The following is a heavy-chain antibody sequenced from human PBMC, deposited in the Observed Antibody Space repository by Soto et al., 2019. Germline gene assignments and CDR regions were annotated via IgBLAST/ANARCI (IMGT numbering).Heavy chain of an antibody. CDR1: GGSISSSSYY. Sequence: PSETLSLTCTVSGGSISSSSYYWGWIRQPPGKGLEWIGSIYYSGSTYYNPSLKSRVTISVDTSKNQFSLKLSSVTAADTAVYYCARHTPPSSVPSRVRWDNWFDPWGQGTLVTVSS. V-gene: IGHV4-39*01. D-gene: IGHD2-2*01. J-gene: IGHJ5*02. CDR3: ARHTPPSSVPSRVRWDNWFDP. CDR2: IYYSGST.